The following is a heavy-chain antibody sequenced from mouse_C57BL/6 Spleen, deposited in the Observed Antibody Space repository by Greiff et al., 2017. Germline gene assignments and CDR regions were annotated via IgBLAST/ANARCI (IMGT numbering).Heavy chain of an antibody. CDR1: GYTFTDYY. V-gene: IGHV1-26*01. D-gene: IGHD2-12*01. Sequence: EVQLQQSGPELVKPGASVKISCKASGYTFTDYYMNWVKQSHGKSLEWIGDINPNTGGTSYNQKFKGKATLTVDKSSSTAYMVLRSLASEDSAVYYCAREALSNDVGDYWGQGTTLTVSS. CDR3: AREALSNDVGDY. J-gene: IGHJ2*01. CDR2: INPNTGGT.